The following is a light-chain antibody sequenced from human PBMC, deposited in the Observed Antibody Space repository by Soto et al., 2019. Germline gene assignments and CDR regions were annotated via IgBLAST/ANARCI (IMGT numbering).Light chain of an antibody. Sequence: DIQITQSPSSLSASVGDRVTITCRASQSIGRFLNWHQQKPGKAPNVLINVASTLRSGVPSRFSGSGSGTDFNPTINSLQPEDFATYFCQQSFTTPLTFGGGTKVDIK. CDR1: QSIGRF. J-gene: IGKJ4*01. CDR2: VAS. V-gene: IGKV1-39*01. CDR3: QQSFTTPLT.